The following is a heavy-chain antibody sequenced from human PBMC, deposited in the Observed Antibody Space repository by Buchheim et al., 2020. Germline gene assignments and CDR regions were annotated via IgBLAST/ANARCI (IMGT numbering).Heavy chain of an antibody. V-gene: IGHV4-61*01. CDR1: GGSVSSGSYS. J-gene: IGHJ2*01. CDR3: ARDLIKGGSHWFFEL. Sequence: QVQLQESGPGLVKPSETLSLTCIVSGGSVSSGSYSWNWIRQPPGKGLEWIGHIYYSGSTNYNPSLKSRVTISVDRSKNQFSLKLNSVTTADTAVYYCARDLIKGGSHWFFELWGRGTL. CDR2: IYYSGST. D-gene: IGHD2/OR15-2a*01.